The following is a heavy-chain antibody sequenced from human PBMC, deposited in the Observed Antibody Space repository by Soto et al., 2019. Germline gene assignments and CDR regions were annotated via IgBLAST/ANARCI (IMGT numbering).Heavy chain of an antibody. Sequence: EVQLLESGGGLVQPGGSLRLSCAASGFTFSSSAMSWVRQAPEKGLEWVSAISTSGGNTLYADSVKGRFTISRDNSKNTLFLQMSSLRAEDTAIYYCAKPTGGSYPESRVFDSWGQGTRVTFSS. CDR2: ISTSGGNT. J-gene: IGHJ4*02. CDR1: GFTFSSSA. V-gene: IGHV3-23*01. CDR3: AKPTGGSYPESRVFDS. D-gene: IGHD1-26*01.